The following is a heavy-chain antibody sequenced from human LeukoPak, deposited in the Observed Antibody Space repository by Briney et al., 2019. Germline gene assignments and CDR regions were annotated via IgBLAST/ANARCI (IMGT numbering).Heavy chain of an antibody. Sequence: SETLSLTCTVSGASITDAASYWSWLRLLPGKGLEWIAYIYYSGNSYYNPSLKSRVSMSIDTSKNQFSLKLSSVTAADTAVYYCATLGFSSGYYYYFDHWGQGTLVTVSS. CDR1: GASITDAASY. V-gene: IGHV4-31*03. J-gene: IGHJ4*02. CDR2: IYYSGNS. D-gene: IGHD3-22*01. CDR3: ATLGFSSGYYYYFDH.